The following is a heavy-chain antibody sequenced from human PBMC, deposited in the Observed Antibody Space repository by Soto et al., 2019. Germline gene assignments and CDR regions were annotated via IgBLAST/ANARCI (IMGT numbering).Heavy chain of an antibody. CDR1: VFTFRNHA. D-gene: IGHD6-6*01. V-gene: IGHV3-33*08. CDR3: ARDQGVVIIKDH. J-gene: IGHJ4*02. CDR2: IWYDGTSK. Sequence: GWSLRLSCASSVFTFRNHAMQWVRQAPGKGLEWVGLIWYDGTSKYYADSVKGRFTISRDNSKNTLYLEMNSLRVEDTAIYYCARDQGVVIIKDHWGQGTLVTVSS.